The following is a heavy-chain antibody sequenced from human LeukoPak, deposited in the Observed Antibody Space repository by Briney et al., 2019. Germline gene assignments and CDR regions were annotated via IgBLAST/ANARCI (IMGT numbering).Heavy chain of an antibody. V-gene: IGHV1-69*01. D-gene: IGHD1-1*01. J-gene: IGHJ3*02. CDR2: IIPISGTA. Sequence: ASVKVSCKASGGTFSSYAISWVRQAPGQGLEWMGGIIPISGTANYAQKFQGRVTITADESTSTAYMELSSLRSEDTAVYYCARAQVQLERGDAFDIWGQGTMVTVSS. CDR1: GGTFSSYA. CDR3: ARAQVQLERGDAFDI.